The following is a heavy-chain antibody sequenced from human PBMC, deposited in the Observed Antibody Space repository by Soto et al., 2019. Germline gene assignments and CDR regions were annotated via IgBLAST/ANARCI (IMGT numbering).Heavy chain of an antibody. CDR1: GFTFSSYW. J-gene: IGHJ4*02. CDR2: IKSDGSGT. D-gene: IGHD3-22*01. V-gene: IGHV3-74*01. CDR3: ARGDGDYYDGNGYLGRH. Sequence: EVQLVESGGGLVQPGGSLRLSCAASGFTFSSYWMHWVRQAPGKGLVWVSRIKSDGSGTSYADSVKGRLTISRDNAKNTLYLQMNSLGAEDTAVYYCARGDGDYYDGNGYLGRHWGQGALVTVSS.